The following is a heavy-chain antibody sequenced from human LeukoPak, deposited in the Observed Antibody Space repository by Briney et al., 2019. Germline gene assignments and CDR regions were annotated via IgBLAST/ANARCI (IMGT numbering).Heavy chain of an antibody. J-gene: IGHJ4*02. CDR2: IYYSGST. CDR1: GGSISSSSYY. V-gene: IGHV4-39*01. D-gene: IGHD3-10*01. CDR3: ARHRPAANYYGSGSEPFYFDY. Sequence: PSETLSLTCTVSGGSISSSSYYWGWIRQPPGKGLEWIGSIYYSGSTYYNPSLKSRVTISVDTSKNQFSLKLSSVTAADTAVYYCARHRPAANYYGSGSEPFYFDYWGQGTLVTVSS.